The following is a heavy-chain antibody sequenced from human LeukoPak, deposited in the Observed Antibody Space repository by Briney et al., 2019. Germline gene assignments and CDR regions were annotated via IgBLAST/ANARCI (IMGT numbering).Heavy chain of an antibody. Sequence: ASVKVSCKVSGYTLTELSMHWVRQAPGKGLEWMGGFDPEDGETIYAQKFQGRVTMTEDTSTDTAYMELSSLRSEDTAVYYCATIFDSSGYLYYFDYWGQGTLVTVSS. D-gene: IGHD3-22*01. CDR3: ATIFDSSGYLYYFDY. J-gene: IGHJ4*02. V-gene: IGHV1-24*01. CDR2: FDPEDGET. CDR1: GYTLTELS.